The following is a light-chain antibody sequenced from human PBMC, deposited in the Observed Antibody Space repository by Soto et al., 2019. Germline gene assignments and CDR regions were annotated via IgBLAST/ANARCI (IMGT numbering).Light chain of an antibody. V-gene: IGKV1-27*01. CDR3: QKYDSAPLT. J-gene: IGKJ1*01. CDR1: QGISNN. Sequence: DIQMTQSPSSLSAAIGDRVTITCRASQGISNNLAWYQQKPGKVPKLLIYGASTLQSGVPSRFSGSGSGTDFTLTISSLQLEDVATYYCQKYDSAPLTFGQGTKVEFK. CDR2: GAS.